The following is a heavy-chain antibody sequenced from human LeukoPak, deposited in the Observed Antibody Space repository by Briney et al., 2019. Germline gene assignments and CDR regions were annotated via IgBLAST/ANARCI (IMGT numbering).Heavy chain of an antibody. CDR1: GFTFGSYA. CDR3: AKGPLRGYSDYDPFYFDY. V-gene: IGHV3-23*01. CDR2: ISASGGRT. D-gene: IGHD5-12*01. J-gene: IGHJ4*02. Sequence: PGGSLRLSCAASGFTFGSYAMNWVRQAPGKGLEWVSSISASGGRTWYAESVKGRFTISRDNSKNAMYLQMNSPRAEDTALFYCAKGPLRGYSDYDPFYFDYWGQGTLVTVSS.